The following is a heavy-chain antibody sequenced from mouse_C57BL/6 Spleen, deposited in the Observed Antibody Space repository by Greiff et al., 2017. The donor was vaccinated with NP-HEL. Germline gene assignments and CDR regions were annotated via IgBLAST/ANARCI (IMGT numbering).Heavy chain of an antibody. J-gene: IGHJ1*03. CDR2: INPGSGGT. CDR1: GYAFTNYL. CDR3: ARGGYYYGSSYRWYFDV. Sequence: QVQLQQSGAELVRPGTSVKVSCKASGYAFTNYLIEWVKQRPGQGLEWIGVINPGSGGTNYNEKFKGKATLTADKSSSTGYMQLSSLTSEDSAVYVCARGGYYYGSSYRWYFDVWGTGTTVTVSS. D-gene: IGHD1-1*01. V-gene: IGHV1-54*01.